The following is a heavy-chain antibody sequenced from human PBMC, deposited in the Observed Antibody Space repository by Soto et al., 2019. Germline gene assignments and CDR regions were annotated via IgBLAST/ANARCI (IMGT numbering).Heavy chain of an antibody. V-gene: IGHV2-70*11. CDR3: ARTLWFGEPGPVDFDY. CDR2: IDWDDDK. D-gene: IGHD3-10*01. Sequence: SGPTLVNPTQTLTLTCTFSGFSLSTSGMCVSWIRQPPGKALEWLARIDWDDDKYYSTSLKTRLTISKDTSKNQVVLTMTNMDPVDTATYYCARTLWFGEPGPVDFDYWGQGTLVTVSS. J-gene: IGHJ4*02. CDR1: GFSLSTSGMC.